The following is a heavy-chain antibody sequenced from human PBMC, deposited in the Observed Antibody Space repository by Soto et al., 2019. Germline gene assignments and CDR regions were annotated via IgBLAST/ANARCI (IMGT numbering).Heavy chain of an antibody. D-gene: IGHD4-17*01. V-gene: IGHV1-8*01. CDR3: AXISTVVTQVGYYYGMDV. Sequence: GAAVKVSCKASGYTFTSYDINWVRQATGQGLEWMGWMNPNSGNTGYAQKFQGRVTMTRNTSISTAYMELSSLRSEDTAVYYCAXISTVVTQVGYYYGMDVWGQGTTVTVSS. J-gene: IGHJ6*02. CDR2: MNPNSGNT. CDR1: GYTFTSYD.